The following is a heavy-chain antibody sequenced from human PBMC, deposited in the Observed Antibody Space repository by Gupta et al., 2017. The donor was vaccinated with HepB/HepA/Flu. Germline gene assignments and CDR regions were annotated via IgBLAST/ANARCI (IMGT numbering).Heavy chain of an antibody. CDR3: ASSGGSYFRVGVDY. Sequence: QVQLVQAGGEVKKPGASVKVSCKASGYSFTGSYMHWDRQAPGQGLEWMGWINPNSGGTNYAQKFQGRVTMTRDTSISTAYMELSRLRSDDTAVYYCASSGGSYFRVGVDYWGQGTLVTVSS. V-gene: IGHV1-2*02. CDR2: INPNSGGT. CDR1: GYSFTGSY. D-gene: IGHD1-26*01. J-gene: IGHJ4*02.